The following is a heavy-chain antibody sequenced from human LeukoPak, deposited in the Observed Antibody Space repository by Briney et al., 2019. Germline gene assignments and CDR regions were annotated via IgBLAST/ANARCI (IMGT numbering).Heavy chain of an antibody. CDR3: ARDDEWDRDLAAFDI. V-gene: IGHV1-46*01. J-gene: IGHJ3*02. CDR2: INPSGGST. D-gene: IGHD1-26*01. CDR1: GYTFTSYY. Sequence: ASVTVSCKASGYTFTSYYMHWVRQAPGQGLEWMGIINPSGGSTSYAQKFQGRVTMTRDMSTSTAYMELSSLRSEDTAVYYCARDDEWDRDLAAFDIWGQGTMVTVSS.